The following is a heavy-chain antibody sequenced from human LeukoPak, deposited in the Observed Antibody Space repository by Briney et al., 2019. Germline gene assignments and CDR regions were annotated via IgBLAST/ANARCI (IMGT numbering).Heavy chain of an antibody. V-gene: IGHV4-30-2*01. CDR1: GGSISSGGYS. CDR2: IYHSGST. D-gene: IGHD2-15*01. CDR3: ARVRGYANFDY. J-gene: IGHJ4*02. Sequence: PSETLSLTCAVSGGSISSGGYSWSWIRQPPGKGLEWIGYIYHSGSTYYNPSLKSRVTISVDRSKNQFSLKLSSVTAADTAVYYCARVRGYANFDYWGQGTLVTVSS.